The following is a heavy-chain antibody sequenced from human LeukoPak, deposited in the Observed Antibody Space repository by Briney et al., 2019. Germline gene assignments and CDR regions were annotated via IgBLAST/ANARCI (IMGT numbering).Heavy chain of an antibody. CDR1: GGSISSYY. CDR3: ARQDFVVAGFSS. V-gene: IGHV4-59*08. J-gene: IGHJ5*02. CDR2: IYYSGST. Sequence: SETLSLTCPVSGGSISSYYWSWIRPPPGKGLEWIGYIYYSGSTNYNPSLKSRVTISVDTSKNQFSLKLSSVTAADTAVYYCARQDFVVAGFSSWGQGTLVTVSS. D-gene: IGHD2-21*01.